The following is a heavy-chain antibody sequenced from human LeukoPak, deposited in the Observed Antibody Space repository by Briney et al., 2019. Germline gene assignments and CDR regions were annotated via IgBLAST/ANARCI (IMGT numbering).Heavy chain of an antibody. CDR1: GFTFSSYA. Sequence: PGESLRLSCAASGFTFSSYAMSWVRQAPGKGLEWVSAISGSGGNTYYADSVKGRFTISRDNSKNTLYLQMNSLRDEDAAVYYCAKDGRYCSSTSCKKDDYWGQGILVTVSS. D-gene: IGHD2-2*01. J-gene: IGHJ4*02. CDR3: AKDGRYCSSTSCKKDDY. V-gene: IGHV3-23*01. CDR2: ISGSGGNT.